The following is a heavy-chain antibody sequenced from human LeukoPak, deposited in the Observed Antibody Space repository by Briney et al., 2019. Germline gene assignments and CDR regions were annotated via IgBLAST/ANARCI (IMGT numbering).Heavy chain of an antibody. CDR2: IGTAGDT. V-gene: IGHV3-13*01. CDR3: SRGGAPAGYAYDI. CDR1: GFTFSNFD. J-gene: IGHJ3*02. Sequence: GGSLRLSCATSGFTFSNFDLHWVRQAIGEGLEWVSAIGTAGDTYYPDSVKGRFTISRDNAKNSFYLQMDNLRPGDTAVYYCSRGGAPAGYAYDIWGHGTVVTVSS. D-gene: IGHD6-13*01.